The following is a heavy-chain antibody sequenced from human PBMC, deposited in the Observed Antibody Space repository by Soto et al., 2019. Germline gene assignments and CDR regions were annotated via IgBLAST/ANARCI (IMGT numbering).Heavy chain of an antibody. CDR3: ARVTTVTTFDY. D-gene: IGHD4-17*01. CDR2: IYYSGST. V-gene: IGHV4-59*01. J-gene: IGHJ4*02. CDR1: GGSISSYY. Sequence: SETLSLTCTVSGGSISSYYWSWIRQPPGKGLEWIGYIYYSGSTNYNPSLKSRVTISVDTSKNQFSLKLSSVTAADTAVYYCARVTTVTTFDYWGQGTLVTVSS.